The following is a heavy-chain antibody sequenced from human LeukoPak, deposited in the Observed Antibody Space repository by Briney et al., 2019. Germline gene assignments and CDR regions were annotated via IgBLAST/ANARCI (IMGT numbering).Heavy chain of an antibody. Sequence: GGSLRLSCAASGFTFSSYVITWVRQAPGKGLEWVSSISSSSSYIYYADSVKGRFTISRDNAKNSLYLQMNSLRAEDTAVYYCARDGAPGYDILTGYYFFVYWGQGTLVTVSS. V-gene: IGHV3-21*01. D-gene: IGHD3-9*01. CDR2: ISSSSSYI. CDR1: GFTFSSYV. J-gene: IGHJ4*02. CDR3: ARDGAPGYDILTGYYFFVY.